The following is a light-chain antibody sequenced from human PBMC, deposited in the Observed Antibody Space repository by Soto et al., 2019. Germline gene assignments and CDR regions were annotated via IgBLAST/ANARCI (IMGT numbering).Light chain of an antibody. Sequence: QSVLTQPPSVSAAPGQKAIISCSGTSSNIGKNFVSWYQHFPGTAPKLLIYDNDKRPAGIPDRFSGSRSGTSATLGITGLQTGDEADYYCGTWDTSLFVWMFGGGTKVTVL. CDR2: DND. J-gene: IGLJ3*02. CDR1: SSNIGKNF. V-gene: IGLV1-51*01. CDR3: GTWDTSLFVWM.